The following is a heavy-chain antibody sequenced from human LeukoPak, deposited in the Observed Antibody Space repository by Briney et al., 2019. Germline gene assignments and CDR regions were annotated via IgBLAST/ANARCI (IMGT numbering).Heavy chain of an antibody. V-gene: IGHV4-4*07. CDR1: GGSISSYY. D-gene: IGHD3-10*01. J-gene: IGHJ3*02. Sequence: SETLSLTCTVSGGSISSYYWSRIRQPAGKGLEWIGRIYTSGSTNYNPSLKSRVTMSVDTSKNQFSLKLSSVTAADTAVYYCARDHYYGSGNPRDAFDIWGQGTMVTVSS. CDR3: ARDHYYGSGNPRDAFDI. CDR2: IYTSGST.